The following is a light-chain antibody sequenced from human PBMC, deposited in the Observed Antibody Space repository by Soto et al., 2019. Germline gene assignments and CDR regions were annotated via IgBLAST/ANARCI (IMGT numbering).Light chain of an antibody. CDR2: EGS. J-gene: IGLJ2*01. CDR1: SSDVGSYNL. V-gene: IGLV2-23*03. Sequence: QSALTQPASVSGSPGQSITISCTGTSSDVGSYNLVSWYQQHPGKAPKLMIYEGSKRPSGVSNRFSGSKSGNTASLTISGRQAEDEADYYCCSYAGSRTFDVVFGGGTKVTVL. CDR3: CSYAGSRTFDVV.